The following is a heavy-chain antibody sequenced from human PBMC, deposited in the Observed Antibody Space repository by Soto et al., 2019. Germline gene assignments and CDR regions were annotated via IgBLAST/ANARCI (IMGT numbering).Heavy chain of an antibody. CDR2: IYWGDDK. CDR1: GFSLSSTRMA. CDR3: AHIVVAGLGYYFDY. D-gene: IGHD6-19*01. Sequence: QITLKESGPTLVKPTQTLTLTCTFSGFSLSSTRMAVGWIRQPPGKALEWLALIYWGDDKRYSPFLKSRLTITKDTSKNQVVLTMSNMDPVDTARYYCAHIVVAGLGYYFDYWGQRTLVTVSS. V-gene: IGHV2-5*02. J-gene: IGHJ4*02.